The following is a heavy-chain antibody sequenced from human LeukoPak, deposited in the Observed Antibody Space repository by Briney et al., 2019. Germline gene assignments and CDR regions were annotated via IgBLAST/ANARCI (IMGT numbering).Heavy chain of an antibody. CDR1: GFTSGGYA. CDR2: IRSKAYGGTT. V-gene: IGHV3-49*04. Sequence: GGSLRLSCTASGFTSGGYAVSWVRQAPGKGLEWVGFIRSKAYGGTTEYAASVKGRFTISRDDSKSIAYLQMNGLKTEDTAVYYCTRVSGWQYYFDYWGQGTLVTVSS. D-gene: IGHD6-19*01. J-gene: IGHJ4*02. CDR3: TRVSGWQYYFDY.